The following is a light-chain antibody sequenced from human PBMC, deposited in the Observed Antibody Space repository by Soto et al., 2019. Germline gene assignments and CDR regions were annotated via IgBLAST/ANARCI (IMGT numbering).Light chain of an antibody. Sequence: EIVMTQSPATLSVSPGERATVSCRASQNINNNLAWYQQKPGQGPRLLIYGASSRATGIPARFSGSGSGTGITLTISSLQSEDFAIYYCQQYNNWPLTFGGGTKVEIK. CDR2: GAS. CDR3: QQYNNWPLT. J-gene: IGKJ4*01. V-gene: IGKV3-15*01. CDR1: QNINNN.